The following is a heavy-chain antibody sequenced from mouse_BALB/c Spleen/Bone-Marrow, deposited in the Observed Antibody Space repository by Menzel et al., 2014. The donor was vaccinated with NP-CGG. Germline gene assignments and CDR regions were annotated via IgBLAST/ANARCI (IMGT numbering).Heavy chain of an antibody. CDR2: ISSGSSTI. Sequence: EVQLVESGGGLVQPGGSRKLSRAASGFTFSSFGMHWVRQAPEKGLEWVAYISSGSSTIYYGDTVMGRFTISRDNPKNTLFLQMTSLRSEDTATYYCVRSGSSSGYFDYWGQGTTLTVSS. D-gene: IGHD1-1*01. CDR1: GFTFSSFG. J-gene: IGHJ2*01. V-gene: IGHV5-17*02. CDR3: VRSGSSSGYFDY.